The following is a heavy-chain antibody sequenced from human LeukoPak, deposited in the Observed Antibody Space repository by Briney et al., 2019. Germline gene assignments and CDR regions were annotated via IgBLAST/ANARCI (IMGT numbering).Heavy chain of an antibody. CDR3: ARDRNYYDSSGGFFFDY. CDR2: IYYSGST. V-gene: IGHV4-59*12. CDR1: GGSISSYY. D-gene: IGHD3-22*01. J-gene: IGHJ4*02. Sequence: SETLSLTCTVSGGSISSYYWSWIRQPPGKGLEWIGYIYYSGSTNYNPSLKSRVTISVDTSKNQFSLKLSSVTAADTAVYCCARDRNYYDSSGGFFFDYWGQGTLVTVSS.